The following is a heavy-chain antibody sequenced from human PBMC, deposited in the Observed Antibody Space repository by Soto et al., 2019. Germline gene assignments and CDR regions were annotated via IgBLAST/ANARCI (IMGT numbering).Heavy chain of an antibody. CDR2: IIPILGIA. D-gene: IGHD3-3*01. Sequence: SVKVSCKASGGTFSSYTISWVRQAPGQGLEWMGRIIPILGIANYAQKFQGRVTITADKSTSTAYMELSSLRSEDTAVYYCARVLRFLEWQRNDAFDIWGQGTMVTVS. V-gene: IGHV1-69*02. J-gene: IGHJ3*02. CDR1: GGTFSSYT. CDR3: ARVLRFLEWQRNDAFDI.